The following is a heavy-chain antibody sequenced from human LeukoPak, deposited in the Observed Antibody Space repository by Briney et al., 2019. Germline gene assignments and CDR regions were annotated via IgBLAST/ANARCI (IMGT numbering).Heavy chain of an antibody. D-gene: IGHD5-12*01. CDR3: ARTIVATSGMDV. Sequence: GGSLRLSCAASGFTFSSYWMNWVRQAPGKGLEWVSSISSSSSYIYYADSVKGRFTISRDNAKNSLYLQMNSLRAEDTAVYYCARTIVATSGMDVWGQGTTVTVSS. CDR1: GFTFSSYW. V-gene: IGHV3-21*01. CDR2: ISSSSSYI. J-gene: IGHJ6*02.